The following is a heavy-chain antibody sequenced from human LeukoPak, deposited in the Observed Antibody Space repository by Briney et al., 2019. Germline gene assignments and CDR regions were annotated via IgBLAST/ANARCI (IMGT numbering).Heavy chain of an antibody. J-gene: IGHJ4*02. CDR3: ARYRVITNDYFDS. CDR2: ISNSGNTI. D-gene: IGHD3-16*01. CDR1: GFTFGDYY. Sequence: GGSLRLSCAASGFTFGDYYMTWIRQAPGKGLEWVSYISNSGNTIKEADSVKGRFTISRDNAQNSLFRQMKSLRAEDTAVYYCARYRVITNDYFDSWGQGTLVTVSS. V-gene: IGHV3-11*01.